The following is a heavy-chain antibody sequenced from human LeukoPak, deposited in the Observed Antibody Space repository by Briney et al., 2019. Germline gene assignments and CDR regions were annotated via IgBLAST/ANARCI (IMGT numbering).Heavy chain of an antibody. CDR2: ISSSSSTI. J-gene: IGHJ3*02. Sequence: PGGSLRLSCAASGFTFSSYSMNWVRQAPGKGLERVSYISSSSSTIYYADSVKGRFTISRDNAKNSLYLQMNSLRAEDTAVYYCAREGGLSYYGSGSYSDAFDIWGQGTMVTVSS. V-gene: IGHV3-48*01. CDR3: AREGGLSYYGSGSYSDAFDI. D-gene: IGHD3-10*01. CDR1: GFTFSSYS.